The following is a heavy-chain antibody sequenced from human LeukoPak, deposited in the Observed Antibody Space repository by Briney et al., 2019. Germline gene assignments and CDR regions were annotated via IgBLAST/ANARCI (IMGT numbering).Heavy chain of an antibody. CDR2: ISSSGSTI. Sequence: GGSLRLSCAASGFTFSSYEMNWVRQAPGKGLEWVSYISSSGSTIYYADSVKGRFTISRDNAKSSLYLQMNSLRAEDTAVYYCAELGIAMIGGVWGKGTTVTISS. D-gene: IGHD3-10*02. J-gene: IGHJ6*04. CDR3: AELGIAMIGGV. CDR1: GFTFSSYE. V-gene: IGHV3-48*03.